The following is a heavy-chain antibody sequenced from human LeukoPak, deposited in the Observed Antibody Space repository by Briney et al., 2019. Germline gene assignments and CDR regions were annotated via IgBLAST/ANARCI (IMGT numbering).Heavy chain of an antibody. CDR3: TRDLNGDYGFAFDI. CDR2: IRSKAYGGTT. CDR1: GFTFGDYA. J-gene: IGHJ3*02. D-gene: IGHD4-17*01. V-gene: IGHV3-49*03. Sequence: GGSMRLSCTASGFTFGDYAMSWFRQAPGKGLEWVGFIRSKAYGGTTEYAASVKGRFTISRDDSKSIAYLQMNSLKTEDTAVYYCTRDLNGDYGFAFDIWGQGTMVTVSS.